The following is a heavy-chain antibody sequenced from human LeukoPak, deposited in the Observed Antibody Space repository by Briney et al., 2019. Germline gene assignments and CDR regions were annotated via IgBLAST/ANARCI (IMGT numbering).Heavy chain of an antibody. D-gene: IGHD3-3*01. CDR1: GGSISSGDYY. CDR2: IYHSGNT. V-gene: IGHV4-30-4*08. CDR3: ARGGTRITIVGVVINDFDY. J-gene: IGHJ4*02. Sequence: SQTLSLTCTVSGGSISSGDYYWSWIRQPPGKGLEWIGYIYHSGNTYYNPFLKSRLTISVDTPRNQLSLKLRSVTAADTAVYYCARGGTRITIVGVVINDFDYWGQGTLVTVSS.